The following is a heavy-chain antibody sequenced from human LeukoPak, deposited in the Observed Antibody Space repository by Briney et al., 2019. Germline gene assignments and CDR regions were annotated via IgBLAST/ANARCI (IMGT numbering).Heavy chain of an antibody. D-gene: IGHD2-15*01. V-gene: IGHV1-46*01. CDR2: INPSAGST. CDR3: ARDQLYCSGGSCYSSGSNFQH. J-gene: IGHJ1*01. CDR1: GYTFTSYY. Sequence: ASVKVSCKASGYTFTSYYMHWVRQAPGQGLEWMGIINPSAGSTSYAQKFQGRVTMTRDTSTSTVYMELSSLRSEDTAVYYCARDQLYCSGGSCYSSGSNFQHWGQGTLVTVSS.